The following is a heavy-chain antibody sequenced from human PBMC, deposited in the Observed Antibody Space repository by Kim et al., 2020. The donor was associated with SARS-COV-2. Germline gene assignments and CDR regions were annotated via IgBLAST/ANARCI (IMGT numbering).Heavy chain of an antibody. CDR1: GYTFTGYY. Sequence: ASVKVSCKASGYTFTGYYMHWVRQAPGQGLEWMGWINPNSGGTNYAQKFQGRVTMTRDTSISTAYMELSRLRSDDTAVYYCARILKMAPNWFDPWGQGTLVTVSS. CDR2: INPNSGGT. V-gene: IGHV1-2*02. CDR3: ARILKMAPNWFDP. J-gene: IGHJ5*02. D-gene: IGHD2-15*01.